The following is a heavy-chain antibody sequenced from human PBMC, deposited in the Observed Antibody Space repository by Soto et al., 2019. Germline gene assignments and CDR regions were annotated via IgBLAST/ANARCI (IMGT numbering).Heavy chain of an antibody. CDR3: ARHPKGVYYYYMDV. Sequence: SETLSLTCTVSGGSISSSSYYWGWIRQPPGKGLEWIGSIYYSGSTYYNPSLKSRVTISVDTSKNQFSLKLSSVTAADTAVYYCARHPKGVYYYYMDVWGKGTTVTVSS. V-gene: IGHV4-39*01. CDR2: IYYSGST. J-gene: IGHJ6*03. CDR1: GGSISSSSYY.